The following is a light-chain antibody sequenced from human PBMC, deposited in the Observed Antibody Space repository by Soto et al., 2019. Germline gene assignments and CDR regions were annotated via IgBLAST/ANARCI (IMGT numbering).Light chain of an antibody. CDR2: DVN. J-gene: IGLJ1*01. V-gene: IGLV2-8*01. Sequence: QSALTQPPSASGSPGQSVTISCTGTSSDVGGYNYVSWYQQHPGKAPKVMIYDVNKRPSGVPDRFSGSKSGNTASLTVSGLQAEDEAYYYCSSHAGSDNPFVFGTGTKVTV. CDR3: SSHAGSDNPFV. CDR1: SSDVGGYNY.